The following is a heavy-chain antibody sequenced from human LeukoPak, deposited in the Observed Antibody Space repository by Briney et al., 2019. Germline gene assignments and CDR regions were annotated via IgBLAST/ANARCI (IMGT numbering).Heavy chain of an antibody. CDR1: GYTFTSYY. CDR3: ARADPGETTVTTKDY. CDR2: INPSGGST. D-gene: IGHD4-17*01. Sequence: ASVKVSCKASGYTFTSYYMHWVRQAPGQGLEWMGIINPSGGSTSYAQKFQGRVTMTRDTSTSTVYMELRSLRSEDTAVYYCARADPGETTVTTKDYWGQGTLVTVSS. V-gene: IGHV1-46*01. J-gene: IGHJ4*02.